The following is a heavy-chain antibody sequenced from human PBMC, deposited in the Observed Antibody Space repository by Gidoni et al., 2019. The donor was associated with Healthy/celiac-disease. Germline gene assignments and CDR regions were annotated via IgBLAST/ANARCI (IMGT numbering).Heavy chain of an antibody. V-gene: IGHV4-34*01. CDR2: INHSGST. CDR3: ARRAPSTYYDFWSGYHYAFDY. CDR1: GGSFSGYY. Sequence: QVQLQQWGAGLLKPSETLSLTCAVYGGSFSGYYWSWIRQPPGKGLEWIGEINHSGSTNYNPSLKSRVTISVDTSKNQFSLKLSSVTAADTAVYYCARRAPSTYYDFWSGYHYAFDYWGQGTLVTVSS. D-gene: IGHD3-3*01. J-gene: IGHJ4*02.